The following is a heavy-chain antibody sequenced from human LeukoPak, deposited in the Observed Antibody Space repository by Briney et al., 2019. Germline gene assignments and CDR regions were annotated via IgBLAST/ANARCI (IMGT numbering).Heavy chain of an antibody. CDR2: IWYDGSNK. Sequence: GGSLRLSCAASGFTFSGYGMHWVRQAPGKGLEWVAVIWYDGSNKYYADSVKGRFTISRDNSKNTLYLQMNSLRAEDTAVYYCAKDLKVYYDSSGYFPNPFDYWGQGTLVTVSS. J-gene: IGHJ4*02. D-gene: IGHD3-22*01. CDR1: GFTFSGYG. V-gene: IGHV3-30*02. CDR3: AKDLKVYYDSSGYFPNPFDY.